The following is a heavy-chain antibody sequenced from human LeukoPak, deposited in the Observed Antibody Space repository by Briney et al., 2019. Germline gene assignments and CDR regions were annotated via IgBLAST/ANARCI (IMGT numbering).Heavy chain of an antibody. V-gene: IGHV4-61*02. CDR1: GDSISSGDYY. CDR3: ARGIGWFDP. J-gene: IGHJ5*02. D-gene: IGHD2-15*01. Sequence: SQTLSLTCTVSGDSISSGDYYWSWIRQPAGKGLEWIGRISSSGSTNYNPSLKSRVTISVDTSKNQFSLKLSSVTAADTAVYYCARGIGWFDPWGQGTLVTVSS. CDR2: ISSSGST.